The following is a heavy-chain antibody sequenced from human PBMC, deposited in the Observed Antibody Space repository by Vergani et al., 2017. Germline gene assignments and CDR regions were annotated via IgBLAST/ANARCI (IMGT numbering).Heavy chain of an antibody. CDR3: ARDLAYCHEGSCAL. Sequence: QVQLVQSGGCVVQPGGSLRLSCVASGFTFNRYGMQWVRQAPGKGLEWVAYVLFDGSNEYYAYSVKGRFIVSRDNSNDALYLQMNSLRTDDTAVYYCARDLAYCHEGSCALWGQGSVVTVSS. V-gene: IGHV3-30*02. D-gene: IGHD2-15*01. J-gene: IGHJ4*02. CDR1: GFTFNRYG. CDR2: VLFDGSNE.